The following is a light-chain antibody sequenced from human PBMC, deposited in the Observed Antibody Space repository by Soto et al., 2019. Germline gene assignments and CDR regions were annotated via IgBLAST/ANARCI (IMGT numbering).Light chain of an antibody. Sequence: DIVLTRSPGTLSLSPGEGGTLSCRASQSVSSNYLAWYQHKPGQAPRLLIYGTSSRATGIPDRFSGSGSGTDFSLTISRLEPEDFAVYYCQQYGTSPTFGQGTKVDIK. J-gene: IGKJ1*01. CDR1: QSVSSNY. CDR2: GTS. CDR3: QQYGTSPT. V-gene: IGKV3-20*01.